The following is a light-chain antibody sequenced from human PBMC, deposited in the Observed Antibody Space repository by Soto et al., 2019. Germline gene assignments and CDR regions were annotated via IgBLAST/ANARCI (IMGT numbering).Light chain of an antibody. CDR3: SSYTRANTLV. CDR1: SSDVGGYNY. Sequence: QSALTQPASVSGSPGQSITISCTGTSSDVGGYNYVSWYQQHPGKAPKLMIYEVSNRPSGISIRFSGSKSGNTASLTISGLQAEDDADYYCSSYTRANTLVFGGGTKLTVL. V-gene: IGLV2-14*01. CDR2: EVS. J-gene: IGLJ2*01.